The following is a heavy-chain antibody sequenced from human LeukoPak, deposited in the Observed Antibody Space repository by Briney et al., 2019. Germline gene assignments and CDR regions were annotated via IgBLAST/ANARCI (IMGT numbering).Heavy chain of an antibody. V-gene: IGHV4-34*01. CDR2: INHSGST. J-gene: IGHJ4*02. Sequence: PSETLSLTCAVYGGSSSGYYWSWIRQPPGKGLEWIGEINHSGSTNYNPSLKSRVTISVDTSKNQFSPKLSSVTAADTAVYYCARVQLSGYSSGWYGGVFDYWGQGTLVTVSS. CDR1: GGSSSGYY. CDR3: ARVQLSGYSSGWYGGVFDY. D-gene: IGHD6-19*01.